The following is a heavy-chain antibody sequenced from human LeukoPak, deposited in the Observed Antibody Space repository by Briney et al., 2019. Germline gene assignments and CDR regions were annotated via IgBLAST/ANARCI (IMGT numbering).Heavy chain of an antibody. Sequence: SETLSLTCTVSGGSISSYYWSWIRQPPGKGLEWIGYIYYSGSTNYNPSHKSRVTISVDTSKNQFSLKLSSVTAADTAVYYCARDGELKFDYWGQGTLVTVSS. CDR1: GGSISSYY. V-gene: IGHV4-59*12. D-gene: IGHD1-7*01. CDR2: IYYSGST. J-gene: IGHJ4*02. CDR3: ARDGELKFDY.